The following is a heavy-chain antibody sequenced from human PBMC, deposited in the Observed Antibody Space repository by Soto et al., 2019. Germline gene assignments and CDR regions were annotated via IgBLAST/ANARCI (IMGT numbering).Heavy chain of an antibody. J-gene: IGHJ4*02. CDR2: INGVGSST. Sequence: EVQLVESGGGLVQPGGSLRLSCAASGFTFSSYWMHWVRQAPGKGLVWVTRINGVGSSTVYADPVKGRFTITRDNAKNTLYLQMNSLRGEETAVYYCTRDLSYESGSYPFDYWGQGTLVTVSS. CDR3: TRDLSYESGSYPFDY. V-gene: IGHV3-74*01. D-gene: IGHD3-10*01. CDR1: GFTFSSYW.